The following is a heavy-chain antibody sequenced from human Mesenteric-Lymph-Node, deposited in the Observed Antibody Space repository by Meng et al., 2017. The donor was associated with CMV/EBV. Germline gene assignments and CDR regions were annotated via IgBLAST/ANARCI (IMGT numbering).Heavy chain of an antibody. D-gene: IGHD3-10*01. Sequence: GGSLRLSCAAFGFKSSSYEMNWVRQAPGKGLEWLSYLSKTGNTMHYADSVKGRFTISRDNAKNTLYLQMNSLRAEDTAVYYCAKGEGYYGSGIDYWGQGTLVTVSS. V-gene: IGHV3-48*03. CDR3: AKGEGYYGSGIDY. CDR2: LSKTGNTM. J-gene: IGHJ4*02. CDR1: GFKSSSYE.